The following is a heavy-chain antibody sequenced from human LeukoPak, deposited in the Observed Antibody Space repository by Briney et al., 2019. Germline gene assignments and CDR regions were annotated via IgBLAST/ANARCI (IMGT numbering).Heavy chain of an antibody. D-gene: IGHD3-10*01. CDR1: GYTFTGHY. J-gene: IGHJ4*02. CDR3: AREQSRPFEESTFYFDS. V-gene: IGHV1-2*02. Sequence: ASVKVSCKASGYTFTGHYMNWVRQAPGQGLEWMGWINPNSGGTNYAQKFQGRVTMIRDTSISTAYMKLSSLRSDDTAVYYCAREQSRPFEESTFYFDSWGQGTLVTVSS. CDR2: INPNSGGT.